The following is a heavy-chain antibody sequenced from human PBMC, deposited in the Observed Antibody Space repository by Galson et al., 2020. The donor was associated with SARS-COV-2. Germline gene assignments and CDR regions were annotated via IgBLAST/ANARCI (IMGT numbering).Heavy chain of an antibody. CDR3: ARGFPRIHILGYYFDY. J-gene: IGHJ4*02. V-gene: IGHV4-34*01. Sequence: SETLSLTCAVYGGSFSGYYWSWIRQPPGKGLEWIGEINHSGSTNYNPSLKSRVTISVDTSKNQFSLKLSSVTAADTAVYYCARGFPRIHILGYYFDYWGQGTLVTVSS. CDR1: GGSFSGYY. CDR2: INHSGST. D-gene: IGHD5-18*01.